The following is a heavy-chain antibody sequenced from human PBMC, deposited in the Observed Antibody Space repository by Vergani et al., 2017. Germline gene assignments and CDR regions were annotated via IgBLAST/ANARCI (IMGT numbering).Heavy chain of an antibody. CDR1: GFTFSSYA. D-gene: IGHD6-13*01. V-gene: IGHV3-48*01. CDR3: ARAETGYSISWFPGDDYYYFMDV. Sequence: EVQLLESGGGLVQPGGSLRLSCAASGFTFSSYAMSWVRQAPGKGLEWVSYISSSSSTIYYADSVKGRFTISRDNAKNSLYLQMNSLRAGDTAVYYCARAETGYSISWFPGDDYYYFMDVWGQGTTVTVSS. J-gene: IGHJ6*02. CDR2: ISSSSSTI.